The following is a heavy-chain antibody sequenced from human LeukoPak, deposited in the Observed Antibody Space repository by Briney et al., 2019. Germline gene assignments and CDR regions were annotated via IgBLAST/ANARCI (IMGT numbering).Heavy chain of an antibody. CDR1: GFTFSGHS. J-gene: IGHJ4*02. D-gene: IGHD6-13*01. V-gene: IGHV3-7*01. CDR3: GRVIAGAIDY. CDR2: IDLDGSER. Sequence: GGSLRLSCAASGFTFSGHSMTWVRQAPGKGLEWVANIDLDGSERFYVDFVKGRFTISRDNADNSMYLHMNSLRAEDTAAYYCGRVIAGAIDYWGQGTLVTVSS.